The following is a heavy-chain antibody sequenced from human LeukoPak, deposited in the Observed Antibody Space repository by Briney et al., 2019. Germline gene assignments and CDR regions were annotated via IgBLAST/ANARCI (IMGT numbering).Heavy chain of an antibody. V-gene: IGHV3-7*02. CDR2: IRQDGGEK. J-gene: IGHJ5*01. Sequence: GGSLRLSCAASGFTFSSYWMSWVRQAPGKGLEWVANIRQDGGEKYYVDSVKGRFTISRDNAKNTLYLQMNSLIAEDAAVYFCTRAGYSSGFDSWGQGTLVTVSS. CDR3: TRAGYSSGFDS. CDR1: GFTFSSYW. D-gene: IGHD6-19*01.